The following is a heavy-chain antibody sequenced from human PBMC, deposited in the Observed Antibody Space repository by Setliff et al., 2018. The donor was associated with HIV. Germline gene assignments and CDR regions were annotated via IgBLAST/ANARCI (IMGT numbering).Heavy chain of an antibody. J-gene: IGHJ6*03. CDR3: ARPLWLGENHNYYYMDV. V-gene: IGHV3-48*01. CDR1: GFTFSSYS. Sequence: LRLSCAASGFTFSSYSMNWVRQAPGKGLEWVSYISSSSSIYYADSVKGRFTISRDNAKNPLYLQMNSLRAEDTAVYYCARPLWLGENHNYYYMDVWGKGTTVTVSS. D-gene: IGHD3-10*01. CDR2: ISSSSSI.